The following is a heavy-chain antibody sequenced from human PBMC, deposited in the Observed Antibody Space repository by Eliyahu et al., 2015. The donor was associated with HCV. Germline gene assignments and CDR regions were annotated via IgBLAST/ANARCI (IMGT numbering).Heavy chain of an antibody. CDR3: ARDRDIVVVDHYFDY. V-gene: IGHV3-11*06. J-gene: IGHJ4*02. CDR2: ISSSSSYT. CDR1: GFTFSDYY. Sequence: QVQLVESGGGLVKPGGSLRLSCAASGFTFSDYYMSWIRQAPGKGLEWVSYISSSSSYTNYADSVKGRFTISRDNAKNSLYLQMNSLRAEDTAVYYCARDRDIVVVDHYFDYWGQGTLVTVSP. D-gene: IGHD2-15*01.